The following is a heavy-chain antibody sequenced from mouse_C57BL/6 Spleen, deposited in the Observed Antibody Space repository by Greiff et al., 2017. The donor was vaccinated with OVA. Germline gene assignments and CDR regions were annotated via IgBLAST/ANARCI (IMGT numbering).Heavy chain of an antibody. CDR2: INPNNGGT. CDR3: ARKGYDTGRYFDV. D-gene: IGHD2-2*01. V-gene: IGHV1-18*01. J-gene: IGHJ1*03. CDR1: GYTFTDYN. Sequence: EVQLQQSGPELVKPGASVKIPCKASGYTFTDYNMDWVKQSHGKSLEWIGDINPNNGGTIYNQKFKGKATLTVDKSSSTAYMELRSLTSEDTSVYDCARKGYDTGRYFDVWGTGTTVTVSS.